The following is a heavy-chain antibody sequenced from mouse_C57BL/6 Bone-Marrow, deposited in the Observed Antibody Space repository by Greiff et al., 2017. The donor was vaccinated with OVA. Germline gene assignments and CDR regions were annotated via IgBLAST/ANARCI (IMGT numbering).Heavy chain of an antibody. Sequence: QVQLQQPGAELVMPGASVKLSCKASGYTFTSYWMHWVKQRPGQGLEWIGEIDPSDSYTNYNQKFKGKSTLTVDKSSSTADMQLSSLTSEDSAVYYCARWAMDYWGQGTSVTVSS. CDR3: ARWAMDY. J-gene: IGHJ4*01. CDR2: IDPSDSYT. V-gene: IGHV1-69*01. CDR1: GYTFTSYW.